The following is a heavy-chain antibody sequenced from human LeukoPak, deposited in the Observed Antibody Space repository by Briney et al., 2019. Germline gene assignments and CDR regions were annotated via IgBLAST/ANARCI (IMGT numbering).Heavy chain of an antibody. J-gene: IGHJ4*02. CDR2: INWNGGST. CDR3: ARGAAYYDSSGYYPLY. Sequence: GGSLRLSCAASGFTFDDYGMSWVRQAPGKGLEWVSGINWNGGSTGYADSVKGRFTISRDNAKNSLYLQMNSLRAEDTAVYYCARGAAYYDSSGYYPLYWGQGTLVTVSS. D-gene: IGHD3-22*01. V-gene: IGHV3-20*04. CDR1: GFTFDDYG.